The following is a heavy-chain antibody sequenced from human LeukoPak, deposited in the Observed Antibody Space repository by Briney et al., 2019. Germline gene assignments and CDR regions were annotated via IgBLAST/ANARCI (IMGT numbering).Heavy chain of an antibody. J-gene: IGHJ5*02. V-gene: IGHV3-74*01. D-gene: IGHD2-15*01. CDR1: GFTLSIHW. Sequence: GGSLRLSCAASGFTLSIHWMHWLRQAPGKGLVWVSRINSDGSTTNYADSGKGRFTISRDNAENTLYLQMNSRRVEDTAVYYCTRRVSATRWFDPWGQGTLVTLST. CDR2: INSDGSTT. CDR3: TRRVSATRWFDP.